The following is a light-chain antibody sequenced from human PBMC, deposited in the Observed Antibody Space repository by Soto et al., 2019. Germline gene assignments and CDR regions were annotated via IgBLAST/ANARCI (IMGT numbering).Light chain of an antibody. Sequence: DIQMTQSPPTLSASVGDRVTITCRASQSISSWLAWYQQKPGKAPKLLIYKASSLESGVPSRFSGSGSGTEFTLTISSLQPDDFATYYCQQYSSYWTFGQGTKVEIK. V-gene: IGKV1-5*03. J-gene: IGKJ1*01. CDR3: QQYSSYWT. CDR2: KAS. CDR1: QSISSW.